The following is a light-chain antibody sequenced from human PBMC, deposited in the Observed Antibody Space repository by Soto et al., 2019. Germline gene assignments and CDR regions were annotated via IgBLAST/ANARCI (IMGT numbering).Light chain of an antibody. CDR1: QSVSSTF. CDR2: GAS. J-gene: IGKJ1*01. Sequence: EIVLTQSPGSLSLSHGERATLSCRASQSVSSTFFAWYQQRPGQAPRLLMYGASSRATGIPERFSGSGSGTDFTLTISRLEPEDFGVYYCQQFESSVTFGQGTKVEIK. V-gene: IGKV3-20*01. CDR3: QQFESSVT.